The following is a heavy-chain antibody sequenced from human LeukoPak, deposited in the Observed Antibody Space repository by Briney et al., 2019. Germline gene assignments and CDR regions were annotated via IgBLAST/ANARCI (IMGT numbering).Heavy chain of an antibody. CDR3: TTDRLRSRIVGATKRFDY. CDR1: GFTFSSYW. J-gene: IGHJ4*02. D-gene: IGHD1-26*01. CDR2: IKSKTDGGTT. Sequence: GGSLRLSCVVSGFTFSSYWMTWVRQAPGKGLEWVGRIKSKTDGGTTDYAAPVKGRFTISRDDSKNTLYLQMNSLKTEDTAVYYCTTDRLRSRIVGATKRFDYWGQGTLVTVSS. V-gene: IGHV3-15*01.